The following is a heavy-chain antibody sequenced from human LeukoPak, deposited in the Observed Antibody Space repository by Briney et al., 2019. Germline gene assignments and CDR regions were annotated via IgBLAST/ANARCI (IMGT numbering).Heavy chain of an antibody. CDR3: ASMTGTTSTFDY. Sequence: SVKVSCKASGGTFSSYAISWVRQAPGQGLEWMGRIIPILGIANYAQKFQGRVTITADKSTSTAYMELSRLRSDDTAVYYCASMTGTTSTFDYWGQGTLVTVSS. CDR1: GGTFSSYA. V-gene: IGHV1-69*04. D-gene: IGHD1-20*01. CDR2: IIPILGIA. J-gene: IGHJ4*02.